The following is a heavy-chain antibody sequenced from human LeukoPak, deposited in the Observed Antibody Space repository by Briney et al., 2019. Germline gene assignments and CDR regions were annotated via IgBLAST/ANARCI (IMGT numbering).Heavy chain of an antibody. D-gene: IGHD2-15*01. CDR3: ARGSGYCRGGSCPPYYYGMDV. CDR2: IKQDGSEK. Sequence: GGSLRLSCAASGFTFSSYWMSWVRQAPGKGLEWVANIKQDGSEKYYVDSVKGRFTISRDNAKNSLYLQMNSLRAEDTAVYSCARGSGYCRGGSCPPYYYGMDVWGQGTTVAVSS. CDR1: GFTFSSYW. J-gene: IGHJ6*02. V-gene: IGHV3-7*03.